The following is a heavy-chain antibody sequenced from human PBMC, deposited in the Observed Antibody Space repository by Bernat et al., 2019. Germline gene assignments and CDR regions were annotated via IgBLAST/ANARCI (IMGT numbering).Heavy chain of an antibody. D-gene: IGHD6-19*01. V-gene: IGHV3-30-3*01. CDR2: ISYDGSNK. J-gene: IGHJ4*02. CDR3: ARSASSSGWYPGHYHY. CDR1: GFTFDDYA. Sequence: VQLVESGGGLVQPGRSLRLSCAASGFTFDDYAMHWVRQAPGKGLEWVAVISYDGSNKYYADSVKGRFTISRDNSKNTLYLQMNSLRAEDTAVYYCARSASSSGWYPGHYHYWGQGTLVTVSS.